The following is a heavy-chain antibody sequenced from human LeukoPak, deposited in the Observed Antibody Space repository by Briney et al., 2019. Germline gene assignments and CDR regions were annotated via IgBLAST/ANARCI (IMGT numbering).Heavy chain of an antibody. CDR2: IYYSGST. CDR3: ARGIAAAGSAFDI. J-gene: IGHJ3*02. CDR1: GGSISSYY. D-gene: IGHD6-13*01. Sequence: SETLSLTCTVSGGSISSYYWSWLRQPPGEGLEWIGYIYYSGSTNYNPSLKSRVTISVDTSKNQFSLKLSSVTAADTAVYYCARGIAAAGSAFDIWGQGTMVTVSS. V-gene: IGHV4-59*01.